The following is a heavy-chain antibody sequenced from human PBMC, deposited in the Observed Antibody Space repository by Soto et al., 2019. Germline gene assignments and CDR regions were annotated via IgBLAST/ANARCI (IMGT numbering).Heavy chain of an antibody. Sequence: GWSLRLSCAASGFTFSSYAMSWVCQAPGKGLEWVSAISGSGGSTYYADSVKGRFTISRDNSKNTLYLQMNSLRAEDTAVYYCAAPPPYSSSWSFDYWGQGTLVTVSS. CDR3: AAPPPYSSSWSFDY. CDR2: ISGSGGST. CDR1: GFTFSSYA. J-gene: IGHJ4*02. V-gene: IGHV3-23*01. D-gene: IGHD6-13*01.